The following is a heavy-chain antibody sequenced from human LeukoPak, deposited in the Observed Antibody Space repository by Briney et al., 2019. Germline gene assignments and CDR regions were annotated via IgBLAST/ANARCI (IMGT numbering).Heavy chain of an antibody. J-gene: IGHJ5*02. CDR1: GYTFTSYG. V-gene: IGHV1-18*01. D-gene: IGHD6-13*01. CDR2: ISAYNGNT. Sequence: GASVKVSCKASGYTFTSYGISWVRQAPGQGLEWMGWISAYNGNTNYAQKLQGRVTMTTDTSTSTAYMELRSLRSDDTAVYYCARGRDSSSWYASLNWSDPWGQGTLVTVSS. CDR3: ARGRDSSSWYASLNWSDP.